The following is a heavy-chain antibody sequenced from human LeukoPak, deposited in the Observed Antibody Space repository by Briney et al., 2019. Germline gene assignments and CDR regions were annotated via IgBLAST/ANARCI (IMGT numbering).Heavy chain of an antibody. V-gene: IGHV3-74*01. CDR1: GFTFSSYW. J-gene: IGHJ4*02. CDR3: ARAQSSGWYIYFDY. D-gene: IGHD6-19*01. CDR2: INSDGSST. Sequence: GGSLRLSXAASGFTFSSYWMHWVRQAPGKGLVWVSRINSDGSSTSYADSVKGRFTISRDNAKNTLYLQMNSLRAEDTAVYYCARAQSSGWYIYFDYWGQGTLVTVSS.